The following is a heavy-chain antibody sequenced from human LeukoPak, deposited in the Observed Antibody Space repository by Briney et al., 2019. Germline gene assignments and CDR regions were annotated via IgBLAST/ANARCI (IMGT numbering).Heavy chain of an antibody. D-gene: IGHD1-1*01. CDR3: AREGQQLKHFDY. Sequence: ASVKVSCTVSGSSLSALSMHWVRQSPPRGLEWLGGFHPENDEIIYAQNFQGRVTTTRDTSTSTVYIELSSLRSEDTAVYYCAREGQQLKHFDYWGQGTLVTVSS. CDR2: FHPENDEI. V-gene: IGHV1-24*01. CDR1: GSSLSALS. J-gene: IGHJ4*02.